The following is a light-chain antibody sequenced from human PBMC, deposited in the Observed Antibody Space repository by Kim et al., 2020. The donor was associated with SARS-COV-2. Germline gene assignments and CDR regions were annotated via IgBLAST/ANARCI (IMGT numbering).Light chain of an antibody. CDR3: QQRSNWPPLT. V-gene: IGKV3-11*01. Sequence: LSPGERATLSCRASQSVSSYLAWYQQKPGQAPRLLIYDASNRATGIPARFSGSGSGTDFTLTISSLEPEEFAVYYCQQRSNWPPLTFGGGTKLEIK. J-gene: IGKJ4*01. CDR2: DAS. CDR1: QSVSSY.